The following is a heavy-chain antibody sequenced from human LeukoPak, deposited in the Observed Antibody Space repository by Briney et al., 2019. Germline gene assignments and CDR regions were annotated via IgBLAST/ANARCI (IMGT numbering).Heavy chain of an antibody. D-gene: IGHD2-2*01. CDR3: ARLYLRDHCSSTSCYGLYFDY. Sequence: SETLSLTCAVSGYSITSGYYWGWIRQPPGKGLEWIGSIYHSGSTYYNPSLETRVTMSVDTSKNQFSLKLSSVTAADTAVYYCARLYLRDHCSSTSCYGLYFDYWGQGTLVTVSS. V-gene: IGHV4-38-2*01. CDR2: IYHSGST. J-gene: IGHJ4*02. CDR1: GYSITSGYY.